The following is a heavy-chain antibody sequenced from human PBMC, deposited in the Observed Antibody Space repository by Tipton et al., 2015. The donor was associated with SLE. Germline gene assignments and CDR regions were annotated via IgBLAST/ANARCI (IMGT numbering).Heavy chain of an antibody. CDR3: AKDRQWLWDY. CDR1: GFTFSSYG. CDR2: ISYDGSNK. J-gene: IGHJ4*02. D-gene: IGHD6-19*01. Sequence: SLRLSCAASGFTFSSYGMHWVRQAPGKGLEWVAVISYDGSNKYYADSVKGRFTISRDNSKNTLYLQMNSLRAEDTAVYYCAKDRQWLWDYWGQGTLVTVSS. V-gene: IGHV3-30*18.